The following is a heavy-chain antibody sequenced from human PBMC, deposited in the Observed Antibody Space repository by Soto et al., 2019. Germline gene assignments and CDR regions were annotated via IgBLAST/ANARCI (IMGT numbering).Heavy chain of an antibody. CDR3: ASQTGKISTGGNFGLAFDI. CDR1: GYSFTSYW. Sequence: ESLKICFKGSGYSFTSYWIGWVRQIPGKGLEWMGIIYPCDSDTRYSPSFQGQVTISTDKSISTAYLQWSSLKASDTAMYYCASQTGKISTGGNFGLAFDIWGQGTMVTVSS. V-gene: IGHV5-51*01. CDR2: IYPCDSDT. D-gene: IGHD2-8*02. J-gene: IGHJ3*02.